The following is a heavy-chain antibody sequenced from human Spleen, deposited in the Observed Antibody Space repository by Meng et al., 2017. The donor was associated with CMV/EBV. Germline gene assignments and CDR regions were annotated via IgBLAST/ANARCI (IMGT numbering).Heavy chain of an antibody. Sequence: GESLKISCAASGFTVSSNYMSWVRQAPGKGLEWVSVIYSGGSTYYADSVKGRFTISRDNSKNTLYLQMNSLRAEDTAVYYCARDPQYSSSPGPASVWGQGTTVTVSS. CDR3: ARDPQYSSSPGPASV. V-gene: IGHV3-53*05. CDR1: GFTVSSNY. D-gene: IGHD6-6*01. J-gene: IGHJ6*02. CDR2: IYSGGST.